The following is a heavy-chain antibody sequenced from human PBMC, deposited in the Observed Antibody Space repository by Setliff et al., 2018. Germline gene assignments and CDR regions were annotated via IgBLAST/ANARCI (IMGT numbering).Heavy chain of an antibody. V-gene: IGHV1-69*10. D-gene: IGHD3-22*01. Sequence: SVKVSCKASGGTFSSYAISWVRQAPGQGLEWMGGIIPILGIANYAQKFQGRVTITADESTSTAYMELSSLRAEDTAVYYCAKDRVGGYYDSSGTKRKNWSRGSSFDYWGQGTLVTVSS. CDR1: GGTFSSYA. J-gene: IGHJ4*02. CDR3: AKDRVGGYYDSSGTKRKNWSRGSSFDY. CDR2: IIPILGIA.